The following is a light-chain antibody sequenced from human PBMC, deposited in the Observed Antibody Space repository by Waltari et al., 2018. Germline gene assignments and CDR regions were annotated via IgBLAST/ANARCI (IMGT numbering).Light chain of an antibody. Sequence: EIVLTQSPGTLSLSPGERATLSCRASQSVSSSYLAWYQQKPGQALRLLIYGASSRATGMADRFSGSGSGTDFTLTVSRLEPEDFAVYYCQQYGSAPRTFGQGTKVEIK. CDR1: QSVSSSY. J-gene: IGKJ1*01. CDR2: GAS. CDR3: QQYGSAPRT. V-gene: IGKV3-20*01.